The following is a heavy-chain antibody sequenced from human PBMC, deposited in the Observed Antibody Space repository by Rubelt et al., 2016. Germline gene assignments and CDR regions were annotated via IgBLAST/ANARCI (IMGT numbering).Heavy chain of an antibody. CDR1: GGSISPNY. Sequence: QVQLQESGPGLVKPSETLSLTCTVSGGSISPNYWSWIRQSPGKGLEWFGYIFFNGNSNYNPSLKSRVTISLDTSTNQVSLKLNSVSAADRAVYYCARHGAVLNWFFGLWGRGTLVTVSS. V-gene: IGHV4-59*08. CDR3: ARHGAVLNWFFGL. J-gene: IGHJ2*01. D-gene: IGHD3-16*01. CDR2: IFFNGNS.